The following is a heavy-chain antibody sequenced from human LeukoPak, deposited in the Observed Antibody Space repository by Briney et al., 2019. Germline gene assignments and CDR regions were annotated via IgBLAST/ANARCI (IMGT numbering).Heavy chain of an antibody. J-gene: IGHJ6*03. CDR3: GRVTATGKYYYYYYMDV. V-gene: IGHV1-69*13. CDR2: IIPMFGTG. Sequence: SVKVSCKASGGTFNNYAISWVRQAPGQGLEWMGGIIPMFGTGNYAQKFQGRVTITADESTSTAYMELSSLRSEDTAVYYCGRVTATGKYYYYYYMDVWGKGTTVTVSS. CDR1: GGTFNNYA. D-gene: IGHD5-18*01.